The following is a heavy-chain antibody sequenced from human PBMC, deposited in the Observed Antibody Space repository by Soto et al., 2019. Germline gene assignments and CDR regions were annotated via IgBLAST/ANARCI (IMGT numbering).Heavy chain of an antibody. V-gene: IGHV4-30-4*01. CDR2: IYYSGST. CDR3: ARFNVVVVAATLYYYYGMDV. J-gene: IGHJ6*02. CDR1: GGSISSGDYY. D-gene: IGHD2-15*01. Sequence: SETLSLTCTVSGGSISSGDYYWSWIRQPPGKGLEWFGYIYYSGSTYYNPSLKSRVTISVDTSKSQFSLKLSSVTAADTAVYYCARFNVVVVAATLYYYYGMDVWGQGTTVTVS.